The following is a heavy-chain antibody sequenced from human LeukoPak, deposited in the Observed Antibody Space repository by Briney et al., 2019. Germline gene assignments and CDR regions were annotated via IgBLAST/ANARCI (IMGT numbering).Heavy chain of an antibody. CDR1: GGSISSYY. CDR2: IYYSGST. D-gene: IGHD3-10*01. V-gene: IGHV4-59*12. Sequence: SETLSLTCTVSGGSISSYYWSWIRQPPGKGLEWIGYIYYSGSTNYNPSLKSRVTISVDTSKNQFSLQLNSVTPEDTAVYYCARAGPLWFGELLSDDAFDIWGQGTMVTVSS. J-gene: IGHJ3*02. CDR3: ARAGPLWFGELLSDDAFDI.